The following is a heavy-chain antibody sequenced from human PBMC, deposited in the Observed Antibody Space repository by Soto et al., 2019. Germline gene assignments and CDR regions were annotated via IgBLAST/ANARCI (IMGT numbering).Heavy chain of an antibody. D-gene: IGHD5-18*01. CDR2: IVPKFGTS. CDR3: AGEMASGYSRTWFDP. CDR1: GGIGSNYA. V-gene: IGHV1-69*06. Sequence: QEHLVQSGAEVKKPGSSVKVSCRASGGIGSNYAISWVRQAPGQGLEWMGAIVPKFGTSNYAQTFKGRVTISVDKSTNSVYIELSSLTSQDTAIYYCAGEMASGYSRTWFDPWGQGTLVTVSS. J-gene: IGHJ5*02.